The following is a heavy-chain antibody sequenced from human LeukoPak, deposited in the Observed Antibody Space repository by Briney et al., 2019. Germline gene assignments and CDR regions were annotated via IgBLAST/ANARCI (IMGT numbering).Heavy chain of an antibody. J-gene: IGHJ4*02. CDR2: IYYSGRT. D-gene: IGHD3-3*01. Sequence: SETLSLTCTVSGGSISSHYWSWTRQPPGKGLEWIGYIYYSGRTNYNPSLKSRVTISVDTSKNQFSLKLSSVTAADTAVYYCASSFDFWSGYYDYWGQGTLVTVSS. CDR1: GGSISSHY. V-gene: IGHV4-59*08. CDR3: ASSFDFWSGYYDY.